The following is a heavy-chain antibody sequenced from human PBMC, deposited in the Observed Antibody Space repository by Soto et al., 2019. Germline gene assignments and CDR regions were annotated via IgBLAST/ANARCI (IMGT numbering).Heavy chain of an antibody. J-gene: IGHJ2*01. D-gene: IGHD2-15*01. V-gene: IGHV4-34*01. CDR3: VSKLGSCTGGSCNWYFDL. Sequence: QVQLQQWGAGLLKPSETLSLTCAVYGGSFSGFYWSWIRQPPGKGLEWIGEINHSGSTNYNPSLMSRVTISADTSKNQFSLQLSSVTAADTAVYYCVSKLGSCTGGSCNWYFDLWGRGTLVTVSS. CDR2: INHSGST. CDR1: GGSFSGFY.